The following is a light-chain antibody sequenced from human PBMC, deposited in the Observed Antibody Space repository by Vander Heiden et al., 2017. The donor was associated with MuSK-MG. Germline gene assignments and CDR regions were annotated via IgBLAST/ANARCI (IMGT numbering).Light chain of an antibody. V-gene: IGLV1-44*01. CDR3: AVWDDSLNGLV. Sequence: QSALTQPPSASGTPGQRVTISCSGSHSNIGTQIVSWYQHIPGTTPKLLMHTNNQRPSGVPDRFSGSKSGTSASLAISGLQSEDEADYFCAVWDDSLNGLVFGGGTKLTVL. CDR2: TNN. CDR1: HSNIGTQI. J-gene: IGLJ2*01.